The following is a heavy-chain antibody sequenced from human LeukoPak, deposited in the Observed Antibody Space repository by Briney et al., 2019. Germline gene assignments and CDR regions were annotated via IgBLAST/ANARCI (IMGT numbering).Heavy chain of an antibody. V-gene: IGHV3-48*04. CDR2: ISSSGSIT. CDR3: ARGTPHDY. Sequence: HAGGSLRLSCVASGFTFSTNSMNWVRQAPGKGLEWVAYISSSGSITYSADSLKGRFTISRDNAKNSLYLQMNSLRAEDTAVYYCARGTPHDYWGQGTLVTVYS. J-gene: IGHJ4*02. CDR1: GFTFSTNS. D-gene: IGHD2-15*01.